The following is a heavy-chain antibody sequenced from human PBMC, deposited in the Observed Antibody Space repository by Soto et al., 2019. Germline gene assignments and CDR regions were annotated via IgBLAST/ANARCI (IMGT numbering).Heavy chain of an antibody. J-gene: IGHJ4*02. Sequence: GSLRLSCAASGFTFSDYYMSWIRQAPGKGLEWVSYISSSSSYTNYADSVKGRFTISRDNAKNSLYLQMNSLRAEDTAVYYCARDHHRYSGYDYVDYRGQGTLVTVSS. V-gene: IGHV3-11*05. CDR3: ARDHHRYSGYDYVDY. CDR1: GFTFSDYY. CDR2: ISSSSSYT. D-gene: IGHD5-12*01.